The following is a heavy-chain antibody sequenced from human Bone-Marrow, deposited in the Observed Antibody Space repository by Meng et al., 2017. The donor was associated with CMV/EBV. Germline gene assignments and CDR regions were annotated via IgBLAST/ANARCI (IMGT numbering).Heavy chain of an antibody. D-gene: IGHD6-6*01. CDR3: AGLIAARHYFDY. CDR2: ISSSSSYI. V-gene: IGHV3-21*01. CDR1: GFTFSSYH. Sequence: GESLKISCTASGFTFSSYHMNWVRQAPGKGLEWVSSISSSSSYIYYADSVKGRFTISRDNAKNSLYLQMNSLRAEDTAVYYCAGLIAARHYFDYWGQGTLVTVSS. J-gene: IGHJ4*02.